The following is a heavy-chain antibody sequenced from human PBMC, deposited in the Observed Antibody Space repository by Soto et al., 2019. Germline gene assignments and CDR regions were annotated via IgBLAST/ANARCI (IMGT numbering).Heavy chain of an antibody. CDR1: GGSISSSSYY. CDR2: IYYSGST. D-gene: IGHD3-3*01. CDR3: ARQTGGVLRFLEWSGFEYFDL. J-gene: IGHJ2*01. Sequence: SETLSLTCTVSGGSISSSSYYWGWIRQPPGKGLEWIGSIYYSGSTYYNPSLKSRVTISVDTSKNQFSLKLSSVTAADTAVYYCARQTGGVLRFLEWSGFEYFDLWGRGTLVTVSS. V-gene: IGHV4-39*01.